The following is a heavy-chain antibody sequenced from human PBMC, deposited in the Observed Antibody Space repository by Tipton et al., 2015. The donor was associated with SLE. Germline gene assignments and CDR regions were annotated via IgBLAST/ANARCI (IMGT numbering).Heavy chain of an antibody. J-gene: IGHJ4*02. CDR1: GGSISSYY. D-gene: IGHD1-1*01. CDR2: IYHSGST. Sequence: TLSLTCTVSGGSISSYYWSWIRQPPGKGLEWIGSIYHSGSTYYNPSLKSRVTISVDTPKNQFSLKLSSVTAADTAVYYCARAGRAWNLFDYWGQGTLVTVSS. V-gene: IGHV4-59*08. CDR3: ARAGRAWNLFDY.